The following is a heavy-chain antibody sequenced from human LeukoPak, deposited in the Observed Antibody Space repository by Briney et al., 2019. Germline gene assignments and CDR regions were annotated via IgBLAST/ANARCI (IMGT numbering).Heavy chain of an antibody. CDR3: ARHGYSYGYVYFDY. V-gene: IGHV4-59*08. Sequence: PSETLSLTCTFAGVPIIRYYWSLVRPPPGTGLAWIGYIYYSGSTNYNPSLKSRVTISVDTSKNQFSLKLSSVTAADTAVYYCARHGYSYGYVYFDYWGQGTLVTVSS. J-gene: IGHJ4*02. CDR2: IYYSGST. D-gene: IGHD5-18*01. CDR1: GVPIIRYY.